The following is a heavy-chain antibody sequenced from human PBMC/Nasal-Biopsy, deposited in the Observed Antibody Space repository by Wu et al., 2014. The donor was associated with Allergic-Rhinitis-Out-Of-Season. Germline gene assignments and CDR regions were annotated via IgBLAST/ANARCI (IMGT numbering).Heavy chain of an antibody. Sequence: LRLSCAASGFTFSSYGMHWVRQAPGKGLEWVAVISYDGSNKYYADSVKGRFTISRDNSKNTLYLQMNSLRAEDTAVYYCAKGGYCSGGSCYYYYGMDVWGQGTTVTVSS. J-gene: IGHJ6*02. CDR2: ISYDGSNK. V-gene: IGHV3-30*18. CDR1: GFTFSSYG. CDR3: AKGGYCSGGSCYYYYGMDV. D-gene: IGHD2-15*01.